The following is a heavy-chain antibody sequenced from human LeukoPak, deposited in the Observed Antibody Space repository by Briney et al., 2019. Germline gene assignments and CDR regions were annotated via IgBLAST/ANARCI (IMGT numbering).Heavy chain of an antibody. CDR3: ARDQYSGYEFDY. CDR2: INSDGSST. D-gene: IGHD5-12*01. J-gene: IGHJ4*02. V-gene: IGHV3-74*01. CDR1: GFTFSSYW. Sequence: GGSLRLSCAASGFTFSSYWMHWVRQAPGKGLVWVSRINSDGSSTSYADSVKGRFTISRDNARNTLYLQMNSLRAEDTAVYYCARDQYSGYEFDYWGQGTLVTVSS.